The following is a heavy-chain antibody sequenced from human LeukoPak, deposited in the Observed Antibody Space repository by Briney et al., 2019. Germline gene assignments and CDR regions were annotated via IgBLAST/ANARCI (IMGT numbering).Heavy chain of an antibody. D-gene: IGHD1-26*01. Sequence: SETLSLTCTVSGGSISSYYWSWIRQPPGKGLEWIGYIYYSGSTNYNPPLKSRVTISVDTSKNQFSLKLSSVTAADTAVYYCARESGSYHYFDYWGQGTLVTVSS. J-gene: IGHJ4*02. CDR3: ARESGSYHYFDY. CDR2: IYYSGST. V-gene: IGHV4-59*01. CDR1: GGSISSYY.